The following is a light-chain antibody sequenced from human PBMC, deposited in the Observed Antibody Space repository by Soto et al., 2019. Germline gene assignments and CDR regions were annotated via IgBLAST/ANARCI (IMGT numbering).Light chain of an antibody. J-gene: IGKJ4*01. CDR1: QSISSY. CDR3: QQRSNWPPLT. V-gene: IGKV3-11*01. CDR2: DAS. Sequence: EVVLTQSPATLSLSPGERATLSCRASQSISSYLAWYQQKPGRAPRLLIYDASKRATVIPGRFSGSGSGTDFTLTISSLEPEDFAVYYCQQRSNWPPLTFGGGTKVEIK.